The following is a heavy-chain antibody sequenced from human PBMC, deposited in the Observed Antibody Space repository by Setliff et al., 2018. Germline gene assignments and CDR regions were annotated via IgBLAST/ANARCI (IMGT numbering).Heavy chain of an antibody. J-gene: IGHJ4*02. V-gene: IGHV4-61*02. CDR1: GGSVSSSSSY. CDR2: IYASGRT. D-gene: IGHD4-17*01. Sequence: SETLSLTCTVSGGSVSSSSSYWTWTRRPAGKGLEWIGRIYASGRTDYNPPLQSRVSISLDTSQSQFSLRLSSVTAADTALYFCARVRNDYPYYIDSWGQGTLVT. CDR3: ARVRNDYPYYIDS.